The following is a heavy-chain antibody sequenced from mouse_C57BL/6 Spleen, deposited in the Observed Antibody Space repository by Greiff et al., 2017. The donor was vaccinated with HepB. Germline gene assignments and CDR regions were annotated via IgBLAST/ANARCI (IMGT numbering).Heavy chain of an antibody. J-gene: IGHJ2*01. CDR1: GYTFTSYW. Sequence: QAQLQQPGAELVKPGASVKMSCKASGYTFTSYWITWVKQRPGQGLEWIGDIYPGSGSTNYNEKFKSKATLTVDTSSSTAYMQLSSLTSEDSAVYYCARGSGYAGDYFDYWGQGTTLTVSS. CDR2: IYPGSGST. D-gene: IGHD3-2*02. V-gene: IGHV1-55*01. CDR3: ARGSGYAGDYFDY.